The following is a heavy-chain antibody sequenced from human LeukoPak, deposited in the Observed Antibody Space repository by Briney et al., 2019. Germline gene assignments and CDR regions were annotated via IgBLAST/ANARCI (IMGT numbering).Heavy chain of an antibody. CDR1: GGSISSSSYY. Sequence: PSETLSLTCTVSGGSISSSSYYWGWIRQPPGKGLEWIGSIYYSGSTYYNPSLKSRVTISVDTSKNQFSLKLSSVTAADTAVYYCARRSFYVGSPFDYWGQGTLVTVSS. D-gene: IGHD5/OR15-5a*01. V-gene: IGHV4-39*01. CDR3: ARRSFYVGSPFDY. CDR2: IYYSGST. J-gene: IGHJ4*02.